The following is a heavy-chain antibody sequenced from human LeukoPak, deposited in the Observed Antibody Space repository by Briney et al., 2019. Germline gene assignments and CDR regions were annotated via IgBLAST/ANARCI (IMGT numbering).Heavy chain of an antibody. V-gene: IGHV1-18*01. J-gene: IGHJ1*01. CDR1: GYTFTSYG. CDR2: ISAYNGNT. CDR3: ARAGSGGIVVVPAAKSAQEYFQH. Sequence: GASVKVSCKASGYTFTSYGISWVRQAPGQGLEWMGWISAYNGNTNYAQKLQGRVTMTTDTSTSTAYMELRSLRSDDTAVYYCARAGSGGIVVVPAAKSAQEYFQHWGQGTLVTVSS. D-gene: IGHD2-2*01.